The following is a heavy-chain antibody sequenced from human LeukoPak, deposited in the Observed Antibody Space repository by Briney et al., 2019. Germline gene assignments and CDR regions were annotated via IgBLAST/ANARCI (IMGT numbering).Heavy chain of an antibody. V-gene: IGHV3-30*18. CDR1: GFTFSTSG. CDR2: ISYDGSYK. J-gene: IGHJ5*02. Sequence: GRSLRLSCAASGFTFSTSGMHWVRQAPGKGLEWVAVISYDGSYKYYADSVKGRFTISRDNSKNTLYLQMNSLTAEDTALYYCAKGGCSSTTCYLANPWGQGTLVAVSS. CDR3: AKGGCSSTTCYLANP. D-gene: IGHD2-2*01.